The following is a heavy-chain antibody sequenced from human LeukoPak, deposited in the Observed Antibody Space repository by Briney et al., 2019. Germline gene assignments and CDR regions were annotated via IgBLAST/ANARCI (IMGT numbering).Heavy chain of an antibody. D-gene: IGHD6-19*01. CDR2: IYSGGST. CDR3: ASGRAAVAGYFDY. V-gene: IGHV3-53*01. Sequence: GGSLRLSSAASRFTVSSNYMSWVRQAPGKGLEWVAVIYSGGSTYYADTVKGRFTSSRDNSKNTLYVQMNSLGAEDTAVYYCASGRAAVAGYFDYWPERPLVSVSS. J-gene: IGHJ4*02. CDR1: RFTVSSNY.